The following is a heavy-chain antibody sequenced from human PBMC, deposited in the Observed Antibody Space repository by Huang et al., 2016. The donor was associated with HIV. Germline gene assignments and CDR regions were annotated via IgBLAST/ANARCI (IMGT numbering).Heavy chain of an antibody. D-gene: IGHD3-3*01. CDR1: GGSFTGNY. CDR2: VNGRGTP. V-gene: IGHV4-34*02. CDR3: ARQWTILEWLLGLDV. Sequence: QMQLQQRGAGLLKPSETLSLTCGVSGGSFTGNYLTWIRQAPGKGLVWIGEVNGRGTPTSNPYLNGRFTISLDKSNRELSLNLGSVTAADTAVYYCARQWTILEWLLGLDVWGQGTTVIVSS. J-gene: IGHJ6*02.